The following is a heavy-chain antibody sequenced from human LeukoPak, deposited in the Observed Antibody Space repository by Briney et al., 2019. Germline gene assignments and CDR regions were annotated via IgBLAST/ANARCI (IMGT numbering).Heavy chain of an antibody. Sequence: GGSLRLSCAASGFNFSSYGMTWVRQAPGKGLEWVSFIRYDGSNKYYADSVKVRFTISRDNSKNTLYLQMNSLRAEDTAVYYCAKDFRTYGDYTKPRDYWGQGTLVTVSS. CDR2: IRYDGSNK. V-gene: IGHV3-30*02. D-gene: IGHD4-17*01. CDR3: AKDFRTYGDYTKPRDY. J-gene: IGHJ4*02. CDR1: GFNFSSYG.